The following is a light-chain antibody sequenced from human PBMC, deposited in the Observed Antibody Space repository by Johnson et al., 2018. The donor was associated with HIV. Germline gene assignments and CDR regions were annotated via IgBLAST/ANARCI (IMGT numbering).Light chain of an antibody. CDR1: SSNIGNNY. J-gene: IGLJ1*01. CDR2: DNN. V-gene: IGLV1-51*01. Sequence: QSVLTQPPSVSAAPGQKVTISCSGSSSNIGNNYVSWYQQLPGTAPKLLIYDNNKRPSGIPDRFSGSKSGTSATLGITGLQTWDEADYYCGTWDTSLSAVYVFGTGTKVTVL. CDR3: GTWDTSLSAVYV.